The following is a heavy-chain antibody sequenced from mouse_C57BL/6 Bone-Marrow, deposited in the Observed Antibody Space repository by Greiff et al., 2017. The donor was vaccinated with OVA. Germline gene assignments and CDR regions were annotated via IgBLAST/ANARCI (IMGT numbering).Heavy chain of an antibody. CDR3: AISWLLRAMDY. J-gene: IGHJ4*01. CDR2: IHPSDSDT. V-gene: IGHV1-74*01. D-gene: IGHD2-3*01. Sequence: QVQLQQPGAELVKPGASVKVSCKASGYTFTSYWMHWVKQRPGQGLEWIGRIHPSDSDTNYNQKFKGKATLTVDKSSSTAYMQLSSLTSKDSAVYYCAISWLLRAMDYWGQGTSVTVSS. CDR1: GYTFTSYW.